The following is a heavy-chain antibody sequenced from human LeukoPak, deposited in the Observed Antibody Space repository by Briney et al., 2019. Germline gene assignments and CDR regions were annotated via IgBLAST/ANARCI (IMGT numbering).Heavy chain of an antibody. V-gene: IGHV4-39*01. CDR2: ISYTGSP. CDR3: ARQMNTVTHPIDY. J-gene: IGHJ4*02. D-gene: IGHD4-17*01. Sequence: KSSETLSLTCTVPGGSISSNNYYWDWIRQPPGKGLEWIGSISYTGSPYYNPSLKSRVTISVDTSKNQFSLKLSSVTAADTAVYYCARQMNTVTHPIDYWGQGTLVTVSS. CDR1: GGSISSNNYY.